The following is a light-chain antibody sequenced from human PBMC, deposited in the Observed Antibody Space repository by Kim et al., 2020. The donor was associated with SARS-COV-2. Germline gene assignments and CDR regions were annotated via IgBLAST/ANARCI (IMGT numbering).Light chain of an antibody. CDR1: SSDVGGYNY. V-gene: IGLV2-11*01. Sequence: GQSVPISCTGTSSDVGGYNYGSWYQQHPGKAPKLMIYDVSKRPSGVPDRFSGSKSGNTASLTISGLQAEDEADYYCCSYAGSYTWVFGGGTKLTVL. CDR2: DVS. J-gene: IGLJ3*02. CDR3: CSYAGSYTWV.